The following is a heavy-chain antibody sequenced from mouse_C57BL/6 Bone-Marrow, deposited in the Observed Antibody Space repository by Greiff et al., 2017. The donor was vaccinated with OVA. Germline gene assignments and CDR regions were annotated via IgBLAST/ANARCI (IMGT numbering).Heavy chain of an antibody. CDR2: ISDGGSYT. J-gene: IGHJ3*01. V-gene: IGHV5-4*03. CDR1: GFTFSSYA. D-gene: IGHD2-4*01. Sequence: EVKVVESGGGLVKPGGSLKLSCAASGFTFSSYAMSWVRQTPEKRLEWVATISDGGSYTYYPDNVKGRFTISRDNAKNNLYLQMSHLKSEDTAMYYCASIYYDYAAWFAYWGQGTLVTVSA. CDR3: ASIYYDYAAWFAY.